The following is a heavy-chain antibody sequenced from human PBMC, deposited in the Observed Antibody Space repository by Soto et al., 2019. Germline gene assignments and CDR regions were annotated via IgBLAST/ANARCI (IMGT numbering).Heavy chain of an antibody. J-gene: IGHJ6*02. CDR1: GFTFSSYG. CDR2: ISYDGSNK. V-gene: IGHV3-30*03. D-gene: IGHD3-10*01. CDR3: ARVRGVIGAAGLYYGMDV. Sequence: GGSLRLSCAASGFTFSSYGMHWVRQAPGKGLEWVAVISYDGSNKYYADSVKGRFTISRDNSKNTLYLQMNSLRAEDTAVYYCARVRGVIGAAGLYYGMDVWGQGTTVTVSS.